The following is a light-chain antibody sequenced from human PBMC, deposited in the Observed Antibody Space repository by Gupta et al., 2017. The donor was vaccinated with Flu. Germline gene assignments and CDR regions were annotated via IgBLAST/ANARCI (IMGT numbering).Light chain of an antibody. CDR2: GAS. CDR3: QQYGSSGRT. CDR1: QSVRSSY. V-gene: IGKV3-20*01. Sequence: EIVLTQSPGTLSLSPGERATLSCRASQSVRSSYLAWYQQKPGQAPRLLIYGASSRATGIPDRFSGSGSGTEFTLTISRLEPEDFAVYYCQQYGSSGRTFGQGTKVEIK. J-gene: IGKJ1*01.